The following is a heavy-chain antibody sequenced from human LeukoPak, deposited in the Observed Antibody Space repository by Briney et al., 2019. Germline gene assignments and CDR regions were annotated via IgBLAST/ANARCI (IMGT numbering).Heavy chain of an antibody. J-gene: IGHJ6*03. CDR1: GFTFSSYA. D-gene: IGHD2-2*01. CDR3: AKSSSLSGGYFYYMDV. CDR2: FSGSNNYT. V-gene: IGHV3-23*01. Sequence: GGSLRLSCAASGFTFSSYAMNWVRQVPGKGLEWVSAFSGSNNYTYYADSVKGRFTISRDNSKNTLYLQMNTLRAGDTAVYYCAKSSSLSGGYFYYMDVWGKGTTVTVSS.